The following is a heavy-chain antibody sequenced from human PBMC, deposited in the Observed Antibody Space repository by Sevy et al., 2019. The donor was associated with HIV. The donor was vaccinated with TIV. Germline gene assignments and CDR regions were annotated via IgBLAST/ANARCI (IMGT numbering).Heavy chain of an antibody. D-gene: IGHD5-18*01. V-gene: IGHV3-23*01. CDR2: ISGSGGST. CDR3: AKDEYQYSYGDGLDY. J-gene: IGHJ4*02. CDR1: GFTFSSYA. Sequence: GGSLRLSCAASGFTFSSYAMSWVRQAPGKGLEWVSAISGSGGSTYYADSVKGRFTISRDNSKNTLYLQMNSLRAEDTAVYYSAKDEYQYSYGDGLDYWGQGTLVTVSS.